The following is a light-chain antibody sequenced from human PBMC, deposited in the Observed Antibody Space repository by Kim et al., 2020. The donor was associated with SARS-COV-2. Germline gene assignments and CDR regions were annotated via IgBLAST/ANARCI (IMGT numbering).Light chain of an antibody. CDR3: AAWDDSLNGWV. CDR1: SSNIGSNT. Sequence: QSVLTQPPSASGTPGQRVTISCSGSSSNIGSNTVNWYQQHPGTAAKLLIYSNNQRPSGVPDRLSGSKSGTSASLAISGLQSEDEADYYCAAWDDSLNGWVFGGGTKLTVL. V-gene: IGLV1-44*01. J-gene: IGLJ3*02. CDR2: SNN.